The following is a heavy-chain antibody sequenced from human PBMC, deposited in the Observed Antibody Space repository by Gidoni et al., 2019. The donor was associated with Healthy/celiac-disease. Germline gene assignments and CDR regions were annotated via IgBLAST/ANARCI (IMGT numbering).Heavy chain of an antibody. D-gene: IGHD1-7*01. V-gene: IGHV1-69*02. Sequence: QVQLVQSGAEVKKPGSSVKVSCKASGGTFSSYTISWVRQAPGQGLEWLGRIIHILGIANYAQKFQGRVTITADKSTSTAYMELSSLRSEDTAVYYCARGEQLELRFDYWGQGTLVTVSS. CDR2: IIHILGIA. CDR1: GGTFSSYT. CDR3: ARGEQLELRFDY. J-gene: IGHJ4*02.